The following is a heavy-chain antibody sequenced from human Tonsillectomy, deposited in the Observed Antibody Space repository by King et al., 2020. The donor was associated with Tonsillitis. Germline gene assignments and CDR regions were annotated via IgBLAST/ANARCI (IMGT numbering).Heavy chain of an antibody. CDR2: IKSKTDGGTT. D-gene: IGHD1-26*01. V-gene: IGHV3-15*07. CDR1: GFTFSNAW. J-gene: IGHJ4*02. CDR3: TTKDQWDLLGGFDY. Sequence: VQLVESGGGLVKPGGSLRLSCAASGFTFSNAWMNWVRQAPGKGLEWVGRIKSKTDGGTTDYAAPVKGRFTISRDDSKTTLYLQMNSLKTEDTAVYYCTTKDQWDLLGGFDYWGQGTLVTVSS.